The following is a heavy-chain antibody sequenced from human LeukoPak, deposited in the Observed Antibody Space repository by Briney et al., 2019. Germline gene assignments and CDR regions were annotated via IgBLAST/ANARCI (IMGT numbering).Heavy chain of an antibody. J-gene: IGHJ6*02. CDR1: GGSISSSY. CDR3: ASLYGSGSFFDYYYGMDV. D-gene: IGHD3-10*01. V-gene: IGHV4-59*01. Sequence: SETLSLTCTVSGGSISSSYWSWIRQPPGKGLEWIGYIFYSGSTNYNPSLKSRVTISVDTSKNQFSLKLSSVTAADTAVYYCASLYGSGSFFDYYYGMDVWGQGTTVTVSS. CDR2: IFYSGST.